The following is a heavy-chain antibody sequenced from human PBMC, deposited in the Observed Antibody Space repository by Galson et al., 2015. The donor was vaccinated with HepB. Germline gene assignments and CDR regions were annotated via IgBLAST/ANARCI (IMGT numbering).Heavy chain of an antibody. Sequence: SLRLSCAASGFTFSSYGMHWVRQAPGKGLEWVSAISGSGGSTYYADSVKGRFTISRDNSKNTLYLQMNSLRAEDTAVYYCAKGGVVPAAPGGWFDPWGQGTLVTVSS. CDR1: GFTFSSYG. CDR2: ISGSGGST. J-gene: IGHJ5*02. D-gene: IGHD2-2*01. CDR3: AKGGVVPAAPGGWFDP. V-gene: IGHV3-23*01.